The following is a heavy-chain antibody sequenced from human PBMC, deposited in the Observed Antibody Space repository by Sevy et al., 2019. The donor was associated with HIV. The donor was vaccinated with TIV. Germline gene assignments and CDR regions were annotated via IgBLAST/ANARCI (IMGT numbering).Heavy chain of an antibody. V-gene: IGHV1-2*06. J-gene: IGHJ4*02. D-gene: IGHD6-19*01. CDR1: GYTFTGYY. CDR2: INPNSGGT. CDR3: ARDEGSGFPPFDY. Sequence: ASVKGSCKASGYTFTGYYMHWVRQAPGQGLEWMGRINPNSGGTNYAQKFQGRVTMTRDTSISTAYMELSRLRSDDTAVYYCARDEGSGFPPFDYWGQGTLVTVSS.